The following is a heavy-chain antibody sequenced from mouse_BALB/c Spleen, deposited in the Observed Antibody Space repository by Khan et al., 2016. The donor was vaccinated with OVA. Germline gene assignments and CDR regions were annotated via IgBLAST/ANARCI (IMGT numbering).Heavy chain of an antibody. CDR1: GYSITSDYA. J-gene: IGHJ3*01. CDR2: INYSGGT. CDR3: ARWFTY. V-gene: IGHV3-2*02. Sequence: EVQLQESGPGLVKPSQSLSLTCTVTGYSITSDYAWNWIQQFPGNKLEWMGYINYSGGTSYLPSLKSRISITRDTSKNQFFLQLNSVTTEDSATYYCARWFTYGGQGTLVTVS.